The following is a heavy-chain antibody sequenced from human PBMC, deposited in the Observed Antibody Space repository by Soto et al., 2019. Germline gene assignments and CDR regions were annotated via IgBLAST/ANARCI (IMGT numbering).Heavy chain of an antibody. Sequence: ASVKVSCKASGGTFSSYAISWVRQAPGQGLERMGWIIAIIGTTNYAQKFQGRVTITRDTSASTAYMELSSLRSEDTAVYYCARDQGWFGIADGMDVWGQGSTVTVS. V-gene: IGHV1-69*05. CDR3: ARDQGWFGIADGMDV. J-gene: IGHJ6*02. CDR2: IIAIIGTT. CDR1: GGTFSSYA. D-gene: IGHD3-10*01.